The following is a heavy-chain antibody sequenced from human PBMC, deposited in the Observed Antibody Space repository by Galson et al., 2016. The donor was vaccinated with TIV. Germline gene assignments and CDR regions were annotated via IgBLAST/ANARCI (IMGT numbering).Heavy chain of an antibody. CDR1: GFTFSRYA. CDR3: ARPITMMVVISPSQAFDI. D-gene: IGHD3-22*01. CDR2: ISHDGTNK. J-gene: IGHJ3*02. Sequence: SLRLSCAASGFTFSRYAMHWVRQAPGKGLEWVAVISHDGTNKYYSDSVRGRFPISRDNSKKMMSLQMNSLRAEETAIYYCARPITMMVVISPSQAFDIWGQGTMVSVSS. V-gene: IGHV3-30*04.